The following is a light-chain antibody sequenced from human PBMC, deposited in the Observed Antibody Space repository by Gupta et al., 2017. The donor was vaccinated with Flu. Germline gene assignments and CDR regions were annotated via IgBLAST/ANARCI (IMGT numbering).Light chain of an antibody. CDR1: ALPKQY. Sequence: SYELTLPPSVSVSPGQTARITCSGDALPKQYAYWYQQKPGQAPVLVIYKDSERPSGIPERFSGSSSGTTVTLTISGVQAEDEADYYCQSADSSGTYGVFGGGTKLTVL. CDR2: KDS. J-gene: IGLJ2*01. V-gene: IGLV3-25*02. CDR3: QSADSSGTYGV.